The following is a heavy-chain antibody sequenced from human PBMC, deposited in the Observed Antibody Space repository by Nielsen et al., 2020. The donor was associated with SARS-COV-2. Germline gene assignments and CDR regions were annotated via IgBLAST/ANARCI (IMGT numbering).Heavy chain of an antibody. D-gene: IGHD3-22*01. Sequence: SETLSLTCTVSGGSISSYYWSWIRQPPGKGLEWIGYIYYSGSTNYNPSLKSRVTISVDTSKNQFSLKLSSVTAADTAVYYCAREGYYDSSGSPGFQHWGQGTLVTVPS. CDR1: GGSISSYY. V-gene: IGHV4-59*01. CDR3: AREGYYDSSGSPGFQH. CDR2: IYYSGST. J-gene: IGHJ1*01.